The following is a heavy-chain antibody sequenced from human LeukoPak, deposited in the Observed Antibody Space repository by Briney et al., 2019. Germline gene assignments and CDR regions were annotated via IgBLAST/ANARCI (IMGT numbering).Heavy chain of an antibody. CDR2: ISGSGGST. CDR3: ARDQAGSGHYADY. V-gene: IGHV3-23*01. J-gene: IGHJ4*02. CDR1: GFTFSSYA. D-gene: IGHD3-10*01. Sequence: VGSLRPSCAASGFTFSSYAMSWVRQAPGKGLEWVSAISGSGGSTYYADSVKGRFTISRDNSKNTLYLQMNSLRAEDTAVYYCARDQAGSGHYADYWGQGTLVTVSS.